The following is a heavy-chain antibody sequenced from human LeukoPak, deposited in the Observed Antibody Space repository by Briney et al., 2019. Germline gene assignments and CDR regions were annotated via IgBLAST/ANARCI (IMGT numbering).Heavy chain of an antibody. CDR1: GGSISSGGYY. J-gene: IGHJ5*02. V-gene: IGHV4-31*03. CDR3: AREVADYDSSGYYSSGDWFDP. Sequence: SETLSLTCTVSGGSISSGGYYWSWIRQHPGKGLEWIGYIYYSGSTYYNPSLKSRVTISVDTSKNQFSLKLSSVTAADTAVYYCAREVADYDSSGYYSSGDWFDPWGQGTLLTVSS. CDR2: IYYSGST. D-gene: IGHD3-22*01.